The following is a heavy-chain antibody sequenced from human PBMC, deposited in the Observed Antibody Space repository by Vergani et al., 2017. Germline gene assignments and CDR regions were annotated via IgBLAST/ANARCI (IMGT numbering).Heavy chain of an antibody. CDR3: ARDRHTYYYGSGSYYYYYGMDV. D-gene: IGHD3-10*01. CDR2: ISSSSSTI. V-gene: IGHV3-48*01. Sequence: EVQLVESGGGLVQPGGSLRLSCAASGFTFSSYSMNWVRQAPGKGLEWVSYISSSSSTIYYADSVKGRFTISRDNAKNSLYLQMNSLRAEDMAVYYCARDRHTYYYGSGSYYYYYGMDVWGQGTTVTVSS. J-gene: IGHJ6*02. CDR1: GFTFSSYS.